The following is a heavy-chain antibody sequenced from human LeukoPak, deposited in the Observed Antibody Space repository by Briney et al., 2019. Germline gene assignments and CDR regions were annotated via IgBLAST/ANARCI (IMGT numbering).Heavy chain of an antibody. V-gene: IGHV3-23*01. D-gene: IGHD6-13*01. CDR1: GFTFSSYG. Sequence: GGSLRLSCAASGFTFSSYGMSWVRQAPGKGLEWVSAISGSGGSTYYADSVKGRFTISRDNSKNTLYLQMNSLRAEDTAVYYCAKDSSSWYEGNWFDPWGQGTLVTVSS. CDR2: ISGSGGST. J-gene: IGHJ5*02. CDR3: AKDSSSWYEGNWFDP.